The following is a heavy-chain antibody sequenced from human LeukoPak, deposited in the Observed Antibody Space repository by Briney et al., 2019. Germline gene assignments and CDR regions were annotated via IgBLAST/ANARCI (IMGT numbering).Heavy chain of an antibody. CDR1: GFTVSSNY. V-gene: IGHV3-53*05. CDR2: IYSGGST. CDR3: AKGDGILTENWFDP. J-gene: IGHJ5*02. Sequence: GGSLRLSCAASGFTVSSNYMSWVRQAPGKGLEWVSVIYSGGSTYYAGSVKGRFTISRDNAKNSLYLQMNSLRAEDTALYYCAKGDGILTENWFDPWGQGTLVTVSS. D-gene: IGHD2-21*01.